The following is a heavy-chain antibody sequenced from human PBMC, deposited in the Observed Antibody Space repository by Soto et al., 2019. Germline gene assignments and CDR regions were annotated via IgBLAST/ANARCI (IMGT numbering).Heavy chain of an antibody. V-gene: IGHV1-69*01. CDR3: ARDGGRHSGGIDY. CDR2: IIPIFGTA. CDR1: GGTFSSYS. D-gene: IGHD1-26*01. J-gene: IGHJ4*02. Sequence: QVQRVQSGAEVKKPGSSVKVSCKASGGTFSSYSINWVRQAPGQGLEWMGEIIPIFGTANYAQKFQGRVTITADESTSTAYMELSSLISEDTAVYYCARDGGRHSGGIDYWGQGTLVTVSS.